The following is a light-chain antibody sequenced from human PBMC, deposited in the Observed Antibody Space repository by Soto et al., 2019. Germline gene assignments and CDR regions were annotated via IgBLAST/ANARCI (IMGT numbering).Light chain of an antibody. CDR2: EVS. CDR3: SSYTSSSTLGV. CDR1: SSDVGGYNY. Sequence: QSALTQPASVSVSPGQSITISCTGTSSDVGGYNYVSWYQQHPGKAPKLMIYEVSNRPSGVSNRFSGSKSGNTASLTISGLQAEDEADCYCSSYTSSSTLGVFGTGTKVTVL. J-gene: IGLJ1*01. V-gene: IGLV2-14*01.